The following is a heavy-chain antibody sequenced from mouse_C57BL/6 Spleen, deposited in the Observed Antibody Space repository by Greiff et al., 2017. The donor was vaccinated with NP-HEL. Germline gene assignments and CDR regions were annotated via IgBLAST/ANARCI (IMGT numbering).Heavy chain of an antibody. CDR3: ARHGDGSSQFAY. V-gene: IGHV5-6*01. J-gene: IGHJ3*01. Sequence: EVQLVESGGDLVKPGGSLKLSCAASGFTFSSYGMSWVRQTPDKRLEWVATISSGGSYTYYPDSVKGRFTISRDNAKNTLYLQMSSLKSEDTAMYYCARHGDGSSQFAYWGQGTLVTVSA. D-gene: IGHD1-1*01. CDR1: GFTFSSYG. CDR2: ISSGGSYT.